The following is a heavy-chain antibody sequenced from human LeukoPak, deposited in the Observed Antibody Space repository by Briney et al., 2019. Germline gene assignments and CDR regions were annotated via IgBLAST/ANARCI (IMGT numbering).Heavy chain of an antibody. CDR3: AAKPDSFVSFDY. D-gene: IGHD5-18*01. Sequence: GASVKVSCKASGYTFTGYYMHWVRQAPGQGLEWMGWIKPNSGGTNYAQKFQGRVTMTRDTSISTAYMELSSLRSEDTAVYYCAAKPDSFVSFDYWGQGTLVTVSS. CDR2: IKPNSGGT. J-gene: IGHJ4*02. CDR1: GYTFTGYY. V-gene: IGHV1-2*02.